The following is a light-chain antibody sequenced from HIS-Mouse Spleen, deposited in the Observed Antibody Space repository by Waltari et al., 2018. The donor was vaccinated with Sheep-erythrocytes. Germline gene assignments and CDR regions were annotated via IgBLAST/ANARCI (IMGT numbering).Light chain of an antibody. CDR2: WGS. CDR1: QSLLHSNGYNY. Sequence: DIVMTQSPLSLPVTPGEPASISCRSSQSLLHSNGYNYLDWYLQKPGQSPHLLIYWGSNPAPGVPDRFSGSGSVTDFTLKISRVEAEDVGVYYCMQALQTPRTFGQGTKVEIK. CDR3: MQALQTPRT. J-gene: IGKJ1*01. V-gene: IGKV2-28*01.